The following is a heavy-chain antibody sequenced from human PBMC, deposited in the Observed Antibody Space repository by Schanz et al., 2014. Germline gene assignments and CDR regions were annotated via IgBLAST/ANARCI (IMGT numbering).Heavy chain of an antibody. CDR1: GGTFSRLT. D-gene: IGHD2-15*01. Sequence: QVQLVQSGADVKKPGSSVRVSCKASGGTFSRLTFSWVRQAPGQGLEWMGRVIPILGVTHYAQKFQGRVTITADKSTFTAYMELSSLRSEDTAVYYCARGRGCTGGSCYSWFDLWGQGTLVIVSS. J-gene: IGHJ5*02. CDR3: ARGRGCTGGSCYSWFDL. V-gene: IGHV1-69*02. CDR2: VIPILGVT.